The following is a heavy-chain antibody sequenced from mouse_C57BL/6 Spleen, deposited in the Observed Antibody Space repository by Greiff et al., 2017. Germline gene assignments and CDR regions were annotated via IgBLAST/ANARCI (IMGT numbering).Heavy chain of an antibody. V-gene: IGHV2-6*03. CDR1: GFSLTSYG. D-gene: IGHD1-1*01. CDR2: IWSDGST. CDR3: ARLLRGAMDY. J-gene: IGHJ4*01. Sequence: VKLQESGPGLVAPSQSLSITCTVSGFSLTSYGVHWVRQPPGKGLEWLVVIWSDGSTTYNSALKSRLSISKDNSKSQVFLKMNNLQTDDTARYYCARLLRGAMDYWGQGTSVTVSS.